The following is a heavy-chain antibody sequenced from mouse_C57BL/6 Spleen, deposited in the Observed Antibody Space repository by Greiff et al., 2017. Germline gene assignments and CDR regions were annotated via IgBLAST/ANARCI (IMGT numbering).Heavy chain of an antibody. D-gene: IGHD1-1*01. CDR3: ARGGTVVARYCDV. CDR2: IYSGSGST. J-gene: IGHJ1*03. Sequence: QGLEWIGDIYSGSGSTNYTEKFKSKATLTVDTSSSTAYMQLSSLTSEDSAVYDCARGGTVVARYCDVWGKGTTVTVSS. V-gene: IGHV1-55*01.